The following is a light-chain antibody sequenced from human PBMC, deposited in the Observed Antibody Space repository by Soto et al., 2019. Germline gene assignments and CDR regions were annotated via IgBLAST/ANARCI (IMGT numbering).Light chain of an antibody. Sequence: QSVLTQPASVSGSPGQSITISCTGTSSDVGGYNYDSWYQHHAGKAPRLMIYASSNRPSGVSHRFSGSRSGNTASLTISGLQAEDEADYYCSSYTSGTTLYVFGTGTKLTVL. J-gene: IGLJ1*01. CDR1: SSDVGGYNY. V-gene: IGLV2-14*01. CDR2: ASS. CDR3: SSYTSGTTLYV.